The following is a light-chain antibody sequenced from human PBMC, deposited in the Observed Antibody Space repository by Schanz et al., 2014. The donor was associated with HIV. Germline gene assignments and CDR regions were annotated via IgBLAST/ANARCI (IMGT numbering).Light chain of an antibody. J-gene: IGLJ2*01. CDR1: SSDVGSYNL. CDR3: CSYAGSSTLV. CDR2: EGS. V-gene: IGLV2-23*01. Sequence: QSVLTQPASVSGSPGQSITISCTGPSSDVGSYNLVSWYQQHPGKAPKLMIYEGSKRPSGVSNRFSGSKSGNTASLTISGLQAEDEADYYCCSYAGSSTLVFGGGTKLTVL.